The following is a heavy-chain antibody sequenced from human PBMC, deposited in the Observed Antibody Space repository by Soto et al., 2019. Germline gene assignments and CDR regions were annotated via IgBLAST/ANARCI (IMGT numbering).Heavy chain of an antibody. D-gene: IGHD5-12*01. CDR2: IYYSGST. Sequence: PSETLSLTCTVSGGSISSYYWGWIRQPPGKGLEWIGYIYYSGSTNYNPSLKSRVTISVDTSKNQFSLKLSSVTAADTAVYYCARSFLSGYNYRGFDPWGQGTLVTVSS. J-gene: IGHJ5*02. CDR1: GGSISSYY. CDR3: ARSFLSGYNYRGFDP. V-gene: IGHV4-59*01.